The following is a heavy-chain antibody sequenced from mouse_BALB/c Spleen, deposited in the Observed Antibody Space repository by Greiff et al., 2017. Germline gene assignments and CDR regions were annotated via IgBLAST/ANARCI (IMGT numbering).Heavy chain of an antibody. J-gene: IGHJ2*01. V-gene: IGHV3-2*02. Sequence: EVKLQESGPGLVKPSQSLSLTCTVTGYSITSDYAWNWIRQFPGNKLEWMGYISYSGSTSYNPSLKSRISITRDTSKNQFFLQLNSVTTEDTATYYCARSGGYYSYFDYWGQGTTLTVSS. D-gene: IGHD2-3*01. CDR2: ISYSGST. CDR3: ARSGGYYSYFDY. CDR1: GYSITSDYA.